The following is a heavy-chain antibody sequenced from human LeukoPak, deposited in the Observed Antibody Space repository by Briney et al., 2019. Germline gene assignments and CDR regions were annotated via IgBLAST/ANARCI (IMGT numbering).Heavy chain of an antibody. CDR2: IWYDGSNK. D-gene: IGHD2-21*02. CDR3: ARDPSPIVVVTAPDY. J-gene: IGHJ4*02. Sequence: GRSLRLSCAASGFTFSSYGMHWVRQAPGKGLEWVAVIWYDGSNKYYADSVKGRFTISRDNSKNTLYLQMNSLRAEDTAVYYCARDPSPIVVVTAPDYWGQGTLVTVSS. V-gene: IGHV3-33*01. CDR1: GFTFSSYG.